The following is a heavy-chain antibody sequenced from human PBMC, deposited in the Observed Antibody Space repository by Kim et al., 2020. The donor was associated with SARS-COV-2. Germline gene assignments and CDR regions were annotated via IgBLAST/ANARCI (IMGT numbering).Heavy chain of an antibody. CDR2: INHSGST. V-gene: IGHV4-34*01. CDR1: GGSFSGYY. J-gene: IGHJ4*02. CDR3: ARGLGSCYIFDY. Sequence: SETLSLTCAVYGGSFSGYYWSWIRQPPGKGLEWIGEINHSGSTNYNPSLKSRVTISVHTSKNQFSLKLSSVTAADTAVYYCARGLGSCYIFDYWGQGTLV. D-gene: IGHD2-15*01.